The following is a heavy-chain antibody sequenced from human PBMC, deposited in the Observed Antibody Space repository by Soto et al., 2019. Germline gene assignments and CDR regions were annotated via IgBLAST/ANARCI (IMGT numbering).Heavy chain of an antibody. Sequence: EVQLLESGGGLVQPGGSLRLSCAASGFTFSSYAMSWVRQAPGKGLEWVSAISGSGGSTYYADSVKGRFTISRDNSKNTMYLKMNSLRAEDTAVYYSAKDPRTIVVVTRYYYGIDVWGQGTTVTVCS. V-gene: IGHV3-23*01. J-gene: IGHJ6*02. CDR1: GFTFSSYA. CDR2: ISGSGGST. CDR3: AKDPRTIVVVTRYYYGIDV. D-gene: IGHD2-21*02.